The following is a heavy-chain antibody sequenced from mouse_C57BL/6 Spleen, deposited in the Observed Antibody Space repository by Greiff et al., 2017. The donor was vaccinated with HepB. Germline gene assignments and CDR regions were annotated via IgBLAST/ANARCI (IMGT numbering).Heavy chain of an antibody. J-gene: IGHJ3*01. Sequence: VQGVESGAELVRPGASVTLSCKASGYTFTDYEMHWVKQTPVHGLEWIGAIDPETGGTAYNQKFKGKAILTADKSSSTAYMELRSLTSEDSAVYYCTRSSSLDSSGYWFAYWGQGTLVTVSA. D-gene: IGHD3-2*02. V-gene: IGHV1-15*01. CDR1: GYTFTDYE. CDR3: TRSSSLDSSGYWFAY. CDR2: IDPETGGT.